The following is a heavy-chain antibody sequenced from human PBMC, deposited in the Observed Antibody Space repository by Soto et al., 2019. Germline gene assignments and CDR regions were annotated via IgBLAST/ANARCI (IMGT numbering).Heavy chain of an antibody. V-gene: IGHV3-30*18. Sequence: HVQLVESGGGVVQPGRSLRLSCAASGFSFSTYAMHWVRQAPGKGLEWVAVISNDGNNKFYPDSVKGRFTISRDNSKNXXSLQMHSLRGEDTAVYYCAKDLGQQWLVGSNYFDYWGQGTLVTVSS. CDR3: AKDLGQQWLVGSNYFDY. CDR1: GFSFSTYA. J-gene: IGHJ4*02. D-gene: IGHD6-19*01. CDR2: ISNDGNNK.